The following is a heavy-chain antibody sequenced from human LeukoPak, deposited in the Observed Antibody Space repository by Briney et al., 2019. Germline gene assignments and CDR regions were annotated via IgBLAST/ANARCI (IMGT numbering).Heavy chain of an antibody. V-gene: IGHV3-72*01. CDR2: IRNKATSYTT. J-gene: IGHJ4*02. Sequence: GGSLRLSCAASGFTFSDHYMDWVRQAPGKGLEWVARIRNKATSYTTEYAASVKGGFTIARDDSKTSLFLQMNSLKTEDTAVYYCARGYGSGPFYFDYWGQGTLVTVSS. CDR3: ARGYGSGPFYFDY. D-gene: IGHD3-10*01. CDR1: GFTFSDHY.